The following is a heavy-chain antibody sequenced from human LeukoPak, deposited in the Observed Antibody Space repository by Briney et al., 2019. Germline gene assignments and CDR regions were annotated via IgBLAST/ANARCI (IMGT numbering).Heavy chain of an antibody. V-gene: IGHV1-18*01. D-gene: IGHD2-15*01. Sequence: GASVKVSFKASGYTLTSYGISWVRQAPGQGLEWMGWISAYNGNTNYAQKLQGRVTMTTDTSTSTAYMELRSLRSDDTAVYYCARGEGYCSGGSCLLFDYWGQGTLVTVSS. J-gene: IGHJ4*02. CDR3: ARGEGYCSGGSCLLFDY. CDR1: GYTLTSYG. CDR2: ISAYNGNT.